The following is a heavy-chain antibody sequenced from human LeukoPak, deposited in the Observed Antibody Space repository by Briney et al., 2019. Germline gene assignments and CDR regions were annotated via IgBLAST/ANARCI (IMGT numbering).Heavy chain of an antibody. V-gene: IGHV4-31*03. CDR2: IFYTGST. CDR3: AREVDSSGYYPL. J-gene: IGHJ4*02. Sequence: SETLSLTCTVSGGSISSGGYYWSWIRQHPGKGLEWIGYIFYTGSTYYNPSLKSRVTISVDTTKNQFSLKLSSVTAADTAVYYCAREVDSSGYYPLWGQGTLVTVSS. CDR1: GGSISSGGYY. D-gene: IGHD3-22*01.